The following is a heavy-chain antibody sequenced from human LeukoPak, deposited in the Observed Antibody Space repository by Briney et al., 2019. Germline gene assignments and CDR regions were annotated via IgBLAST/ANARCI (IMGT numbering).Heavy chain of an antibody. Sequence: SGPTLVNPTQTLTLTCTFSGFSLSTSGVGVGWIRQPPGKALEWLAPIYWDDDKRYSPSLKSRLTITKDTSKNQVVLTMTNVDPVDTATYYCAHRRYGSGSYYNPFDYWGQGTLVTVSS. CDR3: AHRRYGSGSYYNPFDY. D-gene: IGHD3-10*01. CDR1: GFSLSTSGVG. V-gene: IGHV2-5*02. CDR2: IYWDDDK. J-gene: IGHJ4*02.